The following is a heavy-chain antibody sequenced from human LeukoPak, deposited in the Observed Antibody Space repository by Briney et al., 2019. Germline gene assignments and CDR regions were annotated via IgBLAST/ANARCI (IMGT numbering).Heavy chain of an antibody. D-gene: IGHD6-13*01. CDR1: GGFISSHY. CDR3: ARRGYSSYKFDY. V-gene: IGHV4-59*11. J-gene: IGHJ4*02. Sequence: SETLSLTCTVSGGFISSHYWSWIRQPPGKGLEWIGYIYYSGSTNYNPSLKSRVTISVDTSKNQFSLKLSSVTAADTAVYYCARRGYSSYKFDYWGQGTLVTVSS. CDR2: IYYSGST.